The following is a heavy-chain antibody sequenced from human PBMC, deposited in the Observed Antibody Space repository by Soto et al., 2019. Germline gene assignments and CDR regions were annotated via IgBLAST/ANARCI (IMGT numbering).Heavy chain of an antibody. Sequence: SETLSLTCTVSGGSVSSGSYYWSWIRQPPGKGLEWIGYIYYSGSTNYNPSLKSRVTISVDTSKNQFSLKLSSVTAADTAVYYCAREGEVYYDSSGYYWYFDLWGRDTLVTV. D-gene: IGHD3-22*01. CDR3: AREGEVYYDSSGYYWYFDL. CDR1: GGSVSSGSYY. J-gene: IGHJ2*01. CDR2: IYYSGST. V-gene: IGHV4-61*01.